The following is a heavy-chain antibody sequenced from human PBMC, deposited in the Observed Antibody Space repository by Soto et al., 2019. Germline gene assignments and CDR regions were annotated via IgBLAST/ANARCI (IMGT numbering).Heavy chain of an antibody. Sequence: QVHLEQSGAEVKKPGSSVKVSCKFSGGTFSSYVIIWVRQAPGQELEWMGGIIPVSGTANYAQKFHGRVTISANAATNTVYMELSSVRFDDTAVYYCATVDRSVALVGWFDPWGQGTLVTVSS. CDR2: IIPVSGTA. CDR3: ATVDRSVALVGWFDP. J-gene: IGHJ5*02. CDR1: GGTFSSYV. V-gene: IGHV1-69*01. D-gene: IGHD2-8*02.